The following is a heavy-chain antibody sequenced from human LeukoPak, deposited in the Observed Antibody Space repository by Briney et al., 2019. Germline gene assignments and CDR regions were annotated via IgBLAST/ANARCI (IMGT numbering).Heavy chain of an antibody. CDR3: ARRRSGSYYNPLYYFDY. D-gene: IGHD3-10*01. Sequence: ASVKVSCKASGGTFSSYAISWVRQAPGQGLEWMGGIIPIFGTANYAQKFQGRVTITADESTSTAYMGLSSLRSEDTAVYYCARRRSGSYYNPLYYFDYWGQGTLVTVSS. J-gene: IGHJ4*02. V-gene: IGHV1-69*01. CDR1: GGTFSSYA. CDR2: IIPIFGTA.